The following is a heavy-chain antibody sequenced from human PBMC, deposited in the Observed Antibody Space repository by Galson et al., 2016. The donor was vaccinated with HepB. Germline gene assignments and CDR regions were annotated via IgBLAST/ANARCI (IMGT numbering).Heavy chain of an antibody. D-gene: IGHD6-19*01. CDR1: GVTFSSYA. Sequence: SLRLSCAASGVTFSSYAMSWVRQAPGKGLEWVSAISGSGDSTYYADSVKGRFTISRDNSKNTLFLQMNSLRAEDTALYYCAKESRITVGGSFDIWGQGTMVTVSS. V-gene: IGHV3-23*01. J-gene: IGHJ3*02. CDR2: ISGSGDST. CDR3: AKESRITVGGSFDI.